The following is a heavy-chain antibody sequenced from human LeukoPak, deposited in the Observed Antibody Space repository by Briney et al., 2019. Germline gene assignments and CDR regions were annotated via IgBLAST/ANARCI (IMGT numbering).Heavy chain of an antibody. CDR3: ATYCSSTNCLNDY. V-gene: IGHV4-4*07. Sequence: PSETLSLTCTVSGGSISSYYWSWIRQPAGKGPEWIGRIYTSGSTNYNPSLKSRVTMSVDTSKNQFSLRLSSVTAADTAVYYCATYCSSTNCLNDYWGQGTLVTVSS. D-gene: IGHD2-2*01. J-gene: IGHJ4*02. CDR2: IYTSGST. CDR1: GGSISSYY.